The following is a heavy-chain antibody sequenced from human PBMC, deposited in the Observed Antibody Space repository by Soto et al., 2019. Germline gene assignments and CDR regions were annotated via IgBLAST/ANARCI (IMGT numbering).Heavy chain of an antibody. V-gene: IGHV1-69*12. J-gene: IGHJ6*02. CDR1: GGTFSSYA. Sequence: QVQLVQSGAEVKKPGSSVKVSCKASGGTFSSYAISWVRQAPGQGLEWMGGIIPIFGTANYAQKFQGRVTITADXSXSXXYMELSSLRSEDTAVYYCAGPPELTRIYYYYGVDVWGQGTTVTVSS. D-gene: IGHD1-7*01. CDR2: IIPIFGTA. CDR3: AGPPELTRIYYYYGVDV.